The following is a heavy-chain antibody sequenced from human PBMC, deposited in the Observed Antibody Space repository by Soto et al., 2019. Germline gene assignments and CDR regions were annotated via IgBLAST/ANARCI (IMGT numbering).Heavy chain of an antibody. J-gene: IGHJ4*02. CDR1: GFSLKSGGVN. CDR3: AHRPGPRWVSDY. CDR2: IYWDDVK. D-gene: IGHD6-13*01. Sequence: QITLKESGPTVVMPTHTLTLTCTISGFSLKSGGVNVAWIRQPAGKALEWLALIYWDDVKRYSPSLESRLTISKDASRNLVFLTMTNMDPVDTGTYYCAHRPGPRWVSDYWGQGLLVTVSS. V-gene: IGHV2-5*02.